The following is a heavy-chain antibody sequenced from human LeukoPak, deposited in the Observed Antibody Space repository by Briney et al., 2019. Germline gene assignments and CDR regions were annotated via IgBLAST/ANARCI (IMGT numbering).Heavy chain of an antibody. D-gene: IGHD3-10*01. V-gene: IGHV4-34*01. Sequence: SETLSLTCAVYGGSFSGYYWSWIRQPPGKGLEWIGEMNHSGSTNYNPSLKSRVTISVDTSKNQFSLKLSSVTAADTAVYYCARGVERPVWVRGVTYPHFDYWGQGTLVTVSS. CDR2: MNHSGST. CDR3: ARGVERPVWVRGVTYPHFDY. CDR1: GGSFSGYY. J-gene: IGHJ4*02.